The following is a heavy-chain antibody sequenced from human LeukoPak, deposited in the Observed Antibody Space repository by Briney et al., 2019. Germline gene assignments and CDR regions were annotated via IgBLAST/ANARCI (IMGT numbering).Heavy chain of an antibody. Sequence: ASVKVSCKVSGYTLTELSMHWVRQAPGKGLEWMGGFDPEDGETIYAQKFQGRVTMTEDTSTDIAYMELSSLRSEDTAVYYCATVGQRRYYYDSSGYSPPFDYWGQGTLVTVSS. CDR2: FDPEDGET. V-gene: IGHV1-24*01. CDR3: ATVGQRRYYYDSSGYSPPFDY. D-gene: IGHD3-22*01. CDR1: GYTLTELS. J-gene: IGHJ4*02.